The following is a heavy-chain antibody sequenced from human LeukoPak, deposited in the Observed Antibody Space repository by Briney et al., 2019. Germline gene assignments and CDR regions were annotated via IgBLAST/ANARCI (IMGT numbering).Heavy chain of an antibody. J-gene: IGHJ3*02. CDR3: ASYYDSSPQAFDI. CDR1: GCTFSSYS. D-gene: IGHD3-22*01. Sequence: GGSLTLSRAASGCTFSSYSISWVRQAPGKGLEWVSAISGSGGSTYYAGSVKGRFTISRDNSKNTLYLQMNSLRAEDTAVYYCASYYDSSPQAFDIWGQGTMVTVSS. V-gene: IGHV3-23*01. CDR2: ISGSGGST.